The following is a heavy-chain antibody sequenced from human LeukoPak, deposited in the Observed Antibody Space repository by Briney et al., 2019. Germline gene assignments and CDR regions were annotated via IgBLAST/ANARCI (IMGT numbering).Heavy chain of an antibody. CDR3: AGSGGYYSSFDY. CDR2: IYHSGST. V-gene: IGHV4-30-2*01. D-gene: IGHD3-22*01. J-gene: IGHJ4*02. Sequence: PSQTLSLTCAVSGGSISSGGYSWSWLRQPPGKGLEWIGYIYHSGSTYYNPSLKSRVTISVDRSKNQFSLKLSSVTAADTAVYYCAGSGGYYSSFDYWGQGTLVTVSS. CDR1: GGSISSGGYS.